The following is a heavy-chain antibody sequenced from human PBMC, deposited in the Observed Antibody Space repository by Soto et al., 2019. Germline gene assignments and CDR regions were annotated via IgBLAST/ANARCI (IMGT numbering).Heavy chain of an antibody. V-gene: IGHV4-61*01. CDR1: GGSVSSGSYY. D-gene: IGHD3-3*01. CDR3: ARSNTILGVVIPHN. CDR2: IYYSGST. Sequence: QVQLQESGPGLVKPSETLSLTCTVSGGSVSSGSYYWSWIRQPPGRGLEWIGYIYYSGSTNYNPSLKSRVTISVDTSKNQFSLKPSSVTAADTAVYYCARSNTILGVVIPHNWGRGTLVTVSS. J-gene: IGHJ4*02.